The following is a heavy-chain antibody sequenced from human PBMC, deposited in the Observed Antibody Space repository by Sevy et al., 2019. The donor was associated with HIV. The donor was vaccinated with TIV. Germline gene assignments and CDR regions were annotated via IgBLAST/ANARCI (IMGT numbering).Heavy chain of an antibody. Sequence: ASVKVSCKASGGTFSSYAISWVRQAPGQGLEWMGGIIPIFGTANYAQKFQGRVTITADESTSTAYMELSSLRSEDTAVYYCARYRRYCSGGSCYPIWGQGTLVTVSS. CDR1: GGTFSSYA. CDR3: ARYRRYCSGGSCYPI. J-gene: IGHJ4*02. V-gene: IGHV1-69*13. CDR2: IIPIFGTA. D-gene: IGHD2-15*01.